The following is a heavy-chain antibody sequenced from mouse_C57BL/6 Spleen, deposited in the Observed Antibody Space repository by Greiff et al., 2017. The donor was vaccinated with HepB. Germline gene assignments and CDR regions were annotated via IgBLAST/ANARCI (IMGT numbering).Heavy chain of an antibody. V-gene: IGHV1-50*01. D-gene: IGHD2-12*01. CDR1: GYTFTSYW. Sequence: VQLQQPGAELVKPGASVKLSCKASGYTFTSYWMQWVKQRPGQGLEWIGEIDPSDSYTNYNQKFKGKATLTVYTSSSTAYMQLSSLTSEDTAVYYCARLETTIDYWGQGTTLTVSS. CDR3: ARLETTIDY. CDR2: IDPSDSYT. J-gene: IGHJ2*01.